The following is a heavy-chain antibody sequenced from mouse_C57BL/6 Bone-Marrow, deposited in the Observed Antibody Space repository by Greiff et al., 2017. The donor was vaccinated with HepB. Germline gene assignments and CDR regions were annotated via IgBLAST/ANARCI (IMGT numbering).Heavy chain of an antibody. Sequence: VQLQQSGAELVRPGTSVKVSCKASGYAFTNYLIEWVKQRPGQGLEWIGVINPGSGGTNYNEKFKGKATLTADKSSSTAYMQLSSLTSEDSAVYFCAGSYYSNYDYWGQGTTLTVSS. V-gene: IGHV1-54*01. J-gene: IGHJ2*01. D-gene: IGHD2-5*01. CDR3: AGSYYSNYDY. CDR2: INPGSGGT. CDR1: GYAFTNYL.